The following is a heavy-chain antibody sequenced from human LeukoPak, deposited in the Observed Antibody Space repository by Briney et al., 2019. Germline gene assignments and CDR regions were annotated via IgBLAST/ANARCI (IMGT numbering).Heavy chain of an antibody. CDR1: GYTFTSYG. V-gene: IGHV1-18*01. CDR3: AREQSVGAAFDY. Sequence: ASVKVSCKASGYTFTSYGISWVRQAPGQGLEWMGWTSAYNGNTNYAQKLQGRVTMATDTSTSTAYMELRSLRSDDTAVYYCAREQSVGAAFDYWGQGTLVTVSS. D-gene: IGHD1-26*01. CDR2: TSAYNGNT. J-gene: IGHJ4*02.